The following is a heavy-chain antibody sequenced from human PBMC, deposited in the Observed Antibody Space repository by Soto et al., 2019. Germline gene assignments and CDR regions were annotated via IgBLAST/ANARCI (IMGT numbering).Heavy chain of an antibody. D-gene: IGHD3-9*01. V-gene: IGHV4-39*01. Sequence: QLQLQESGPGLVKPSETLSLTCTVSGGSISSSSYYWGWIRQPPGKGLGWIGSIYYSGSTYYNPSLKSRVTISVDTSKNQFSLKLSSVTAADTAVYYCARLRYFDWLLGYWGQGTLVTVSS. CDR1: GGSISSSSYY. J-gene: IGHJ4*02. CDR3: ARLRYFDWLLGY. CDR2: IYYSGST.